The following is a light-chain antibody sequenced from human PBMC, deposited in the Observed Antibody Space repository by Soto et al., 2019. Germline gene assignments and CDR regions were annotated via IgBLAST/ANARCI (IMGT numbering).Light chain of an antibody. V-gene: IGKV3-20*01. CDR2: DAS. CDR3: QQYGSSPRT. J-gene: IGKJ1*01. CDR1: QSVSSSY. Sequence: EIVLTQSPGTLSLSPGERATLSCRARQSVSSSYLAWYQQKPGQAPRLLIYDASSRATGIPDRFSGSVSGTDFTLTISRLGPEDFEVYYCQQYGSSPRTLGQGTKVEIK.